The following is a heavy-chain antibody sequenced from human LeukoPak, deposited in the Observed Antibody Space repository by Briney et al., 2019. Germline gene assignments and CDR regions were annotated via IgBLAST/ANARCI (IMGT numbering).Heavy chain of an antibody. CDR3: ARPGQWLDQGGFDY. D-gene: IGHD6-19*01. J-gene: IGHJ4*02. CDR2: IYQTGAT. CDR1: GGSITNYY. Sequence: SETLSLTCIVSGGSITNYYWSWFRQPPGKGLEWIGYIYQTGATSYNPSLKSRVTMSMDTSENQFSLKLSSVTAADTAVYYCARPGQWLDQGGFDYWGQGTLVTVSS. V-gene: IGHV4-59*08.